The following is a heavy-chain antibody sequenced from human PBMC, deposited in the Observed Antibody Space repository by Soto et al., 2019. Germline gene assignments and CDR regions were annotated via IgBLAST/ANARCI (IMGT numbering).Heavy chain of an antibody. CDR3: AKDPYYYATSEMDV. Sequence: RGSVKVSWKWSGGTFSSYAISWVRQAPGQGPEWTGGIIPIFGTANYAQKFQGRVTITADESTSTAYMELSSLRSEDTAVYYCAKDPYYYATSEMDVWGQGTTVTVSS. CDR2: IIPIFGTA. D-gene: IGHD3-22*01. CDR1: GGTFSSYA. J-gene: IGHJ6*02. V-gene: IGHV1-69*13.